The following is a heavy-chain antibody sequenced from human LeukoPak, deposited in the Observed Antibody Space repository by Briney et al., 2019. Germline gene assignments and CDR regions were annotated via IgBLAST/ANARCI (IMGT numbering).Heavy chain of an antibody. Sequence: SVKVSCKASGGTFSSYAISWVRQAPGQGLEWMGRIIPIFGTANYAQKFQGRVTITTDESTSTAYMELSSLRSEDTAVYYCARAAYYDFWSGKGVGYYYYYMDVWGKGTTVTVS. D-gene: IGHD3-3*01. CDR1: GGTFSSYA. CDR2: IIPIFGTA. V-gene: IGHV1-69*05. CDR3: ARAAYYDFWSGKGVGYYYYYMDV. J-gene: IGHJ6*03.